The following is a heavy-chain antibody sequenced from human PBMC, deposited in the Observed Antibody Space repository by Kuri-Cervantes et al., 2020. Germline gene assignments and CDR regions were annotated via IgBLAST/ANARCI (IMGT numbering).Heavy chain of an antibody. J-gene: IGHJ4*02. V-gene: IGHV3-66*01. CDR1: GFTVSSNY. CDR3: ARDSIEDYYDYVWGSYRYSELGY. D-gene: IGHD3-16*02. CDR2: IYSGGST. Sequence: GESLKISCAAPGFTVSSNYMSWVRQAPGKGLEWVSVIYSGGSTYYADSVKGRFTISRDNSKNTLHLQMNSLRDEDTAVYYCARDSIEDYYDYVWGSYRYSELGYWGQGTLVTVSS.